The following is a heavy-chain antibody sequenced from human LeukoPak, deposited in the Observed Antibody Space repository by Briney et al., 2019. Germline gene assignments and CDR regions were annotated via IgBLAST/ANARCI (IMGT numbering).Heavy chain of an antibody. V-gene: IGHV1-8*01. CDR3: ARVNIGNSMDFDY. J-gene: IGHJ4*02. Sequence: GASVKVSCKASGYTFTSYDINWVRQATGQGLEWMGWMNPNSGNTGCAQKFQGRVTMTRNTSISTAYMDLSSLRSEDTAVYYCARVNIGNSMDFDYWGQGTLVTVSS. CDR2: MNPNSGNT. CDR1: GYTFTSYD. D-gene: IGHD4-23*01.